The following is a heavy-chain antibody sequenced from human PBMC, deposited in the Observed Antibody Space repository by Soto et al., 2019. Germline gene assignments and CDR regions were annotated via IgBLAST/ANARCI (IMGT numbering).Heavy chain of an antibody. CDR1: GFTFSSYA. Sequence: QVQLVESGGGVVQPGRSLRLSCAASGFTFSSYAMHWVRQAPGKGLEWVAVISYDGSNKYYTDSVKGRFTISRENSKNPLFLKRNSLRAEERVVYYGASPLGRNANNRGSFVLWGRGPLVSFPS. CDR3: ASPLGRNANNRGSFVL. CDR2: ISYDGSNK. J-gene: IGHJ2*01. V-gene: IGHV3-30-3*01. D-gene: IGHD7-27*01.